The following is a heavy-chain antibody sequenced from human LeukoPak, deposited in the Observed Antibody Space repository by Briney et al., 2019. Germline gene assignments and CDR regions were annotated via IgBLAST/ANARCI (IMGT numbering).Heavy chain of an antibody. V-gene: IGHV3-23*01. CDR2: ISGSGGST. CDR1: GFTFSSYA. Sequence: GGSLRLSCAASGFTFSSYAMSRVRQAPGKGLEWVSAISGSGGSTYYADSVKGRFTISRDNAKNSLYLQMNSLRAEDTALYYCAKDISSSWSFDYWGQGTLVTVSS. J-gene: IGHJ4*02. D-gene: IGHD6-13*01. CDR3: AKDISSSWSFDY.